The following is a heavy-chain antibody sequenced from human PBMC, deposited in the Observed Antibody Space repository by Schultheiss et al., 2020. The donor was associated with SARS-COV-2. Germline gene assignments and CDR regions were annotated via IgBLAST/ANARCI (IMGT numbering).Heavy chain of an antibody. J-gene: IGHJ3*02. CDR1: GFTFSIYA. Sequence: GESLKISCAASGFTFSIYAMSWVRQAPGKGLEWVSAISGSGGSTYYADSVKGRFTISRDNSKNTLYLQMNSLRAEDTAVYYCAKASGSGWYTGGAFDIWGQGTMVTVSS. CDR2: ISGSGGST. CDR3: AKASGSGWYTGGAFDI. D-gene: IGHD6-19*01. V-gene: IGHV3-23*01.